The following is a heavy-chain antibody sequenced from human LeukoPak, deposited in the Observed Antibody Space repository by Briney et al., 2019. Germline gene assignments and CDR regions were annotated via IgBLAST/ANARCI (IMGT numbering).Heavy chain of an antibody. D-gene: IGHD3-9*01. CDR2: IYHSGST. J-gene: IGHJ6*02. V-gene: IGHV4-30-2*01. CDR3: ARSYFDSGLYYYGVDV. Sequence: SETLSLTRAVSGGSISSGSYSWSWLRQPPGTGLEWLGYIYHSGSTYYNPSLKSRVTISVDTSKNQFSLKLSSVTAADTAVYYCARSYFDSGLYYYGVDVWGQGTTVTVSS. CDR1: GGSISSGSYS.